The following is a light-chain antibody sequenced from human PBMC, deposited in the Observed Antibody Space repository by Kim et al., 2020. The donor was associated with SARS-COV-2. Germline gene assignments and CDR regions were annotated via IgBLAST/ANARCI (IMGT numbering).Light chain of an antibody. CDR2: LEN. Sequence: QSVLTQPPSASGTPGQRVSISCSGSTSNVATTTVNWYQQFRGTAPKLLIYLENRRPSGVPDRFSGSRSGTTASLAISDLRSEDEADYHCASWDDSLNAWVFGGGTQLTVL. CDR3: ASWDDSLNAWV. V-gene: IGLV1-44*01. CDR1: TSNVATTT. J-gene: IGLJ3*02.